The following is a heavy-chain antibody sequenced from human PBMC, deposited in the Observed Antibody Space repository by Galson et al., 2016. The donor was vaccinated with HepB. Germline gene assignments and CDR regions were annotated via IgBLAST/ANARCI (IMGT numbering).Heavy chain of an antibody. CDR2: ISDSGST. CDR3: ARVDRSYWFEAFDT. V-gene: IGHV4-59*01. D-gene: IGHD1-26*01. Sequence: SETLSLTCTVSGASISSFYWSWIRQPPGKGLEWIGHISDSGSTNYNPSLKSRVTISVDTSKNQFSLRLSSVTAADTAVYYCARVDRSYWFEAFDTWGQGTMVTVSS. CDR1: GASISSFY. J-gene: IGHJ3*02.